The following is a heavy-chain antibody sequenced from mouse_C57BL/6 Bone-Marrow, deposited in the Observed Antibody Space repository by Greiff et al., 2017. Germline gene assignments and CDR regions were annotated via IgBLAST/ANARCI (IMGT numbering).Heavy chain of an antibody. V-gene: IGHV1-42*01. J-gene: IGHJ2*02. CDR1: GYSFTGYY. Sequence: EVQLQQSGPELVKPGASVKISCKASGYSFTGYYMNWVKQSPEKSLEWIGEINPSTGGTTYNQKFKAKATLTVDKSSSTAYMQLKSLTSEDSAVYYCARSDYFDYWRQGTSLTVSS. CDR2: INPSTGGT. CDR3: ARSDYFDY.